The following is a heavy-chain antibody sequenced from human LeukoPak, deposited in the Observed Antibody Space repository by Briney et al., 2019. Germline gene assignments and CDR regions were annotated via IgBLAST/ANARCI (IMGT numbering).Heavy chain of an antibody. CDR2: INHSGST. Sequence: SETLSLTCAVYGGSFSGYYWSWIRQPPGKGLEWIGEINHSGSTNYNPSLKSRVTISVDTSKNQFSLKLSSVTAADTAVYYCACPSGIVGALGWFDPWGQGTLVTVSP. V-gene: IGHV4-34*01. CDR3: ACPSGIVGALGWFDP. D-gene: IGHD1-26*01. J-gene: IGHJ5*02. CDR1: GGSFSGYY.